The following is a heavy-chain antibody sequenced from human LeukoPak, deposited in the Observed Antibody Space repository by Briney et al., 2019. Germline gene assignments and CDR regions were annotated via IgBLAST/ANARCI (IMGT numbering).Heavy chain of an antibody. CDR2: FDPEDGET. J-gene: IGHJ3*02. CDR3: ATLRYDSSGYIDAFDI. Sequence: ASVKVSCKVSGYTLTELSMHWVRQAPGKGLEWMGGFDPEDGETIYAQKFQGRVTMTEDTSTDTAYMELSSLRSEDTAVYYCATLRYDSSGYIDAFDIWGQGTMVTVSS. D-gene: IGHD3-22*01. V-gene: IGHV1-24*01. CDR1: GYTLTELS.